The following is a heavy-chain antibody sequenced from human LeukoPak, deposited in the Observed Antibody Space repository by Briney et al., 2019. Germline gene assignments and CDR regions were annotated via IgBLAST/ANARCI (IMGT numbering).Heavy chain of an antibody. V-gene: IGHV3-7*01. D-gene: IGHD6-6*01. CDR2: IKQDGSEK. CDR3: ARDRIYSSSYYYYGMDV. Sequence: GGSLRLSCAASGFTFSSYWMSWVRQAPGKGLEWVANIKQDGSEKYYVDSVKGRFTISRDNAKNSLYPQMNSLRAEDTAVYYCARDRIYSSSYYYYGMDVWGQGTTVTVSS. CDR1: GFTFSSYW. J-gene: IGHJ6*02.